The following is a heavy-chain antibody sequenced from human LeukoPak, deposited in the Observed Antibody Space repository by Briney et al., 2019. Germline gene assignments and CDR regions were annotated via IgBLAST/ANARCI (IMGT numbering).Heavy chain of an antibody. D-gene: IGHD1-26*01. V-gene: IGHV4-30-4*01. CDR3: ARVPWDENYFDY. CDR1: GGSISSGDYY. CDR2: IYYSGSS. J-gene: IGHJ4*02. Sequence: PSETLSLTCTVSGGSISSGDYYWSWVRQPPGKGLECIGYIYYSGSSYYNPSLKSRVTISADTSRNQFSLKLSSVTAADTAVYYCARVPWDENYFDYWGQGTLVTVSS.